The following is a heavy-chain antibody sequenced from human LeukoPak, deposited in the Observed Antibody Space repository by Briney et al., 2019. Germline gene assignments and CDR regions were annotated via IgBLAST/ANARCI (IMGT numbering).Heavy chain of an antibody. D-gene: IGHD2-2*01. CDR2: ISGSGGST. Sequence: GGSLRLSCAASGFTFSSYAMSWVRQAPGKGLEWVSAISGSGGSTYYADSVKGRFTISRDNSKNILYLQMNSLRAEDTAVYYCAKRENSGYQLLQFDSWGQGTLVTVSS. CDR1: GFTFSSYA. J-gene: IGHJ4*02. CDR3: AKRENSGYQLLQFDS. V-gene: IGHV3-23*01.